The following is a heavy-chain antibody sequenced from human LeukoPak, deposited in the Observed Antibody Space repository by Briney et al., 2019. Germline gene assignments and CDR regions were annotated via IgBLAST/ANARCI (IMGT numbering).Heavy chain of an antibody. J-gene: IGHJ4*01. D-gene: IGHD6-6*01. CDR3: QARHGY. Sequence: GGSLRLSCAASGFTFSSYAMIWVRQAPGKGLEWVSAISGSGGSTYYANSVKGRFTVSRDNSKNTLYLQMNSLRAADTAVYYCQARHGYWGHGTLVTVSS. CDR1: GFTFSSYA. V-gene: IGHV3-23*01. CDR2: ISGSGGST.